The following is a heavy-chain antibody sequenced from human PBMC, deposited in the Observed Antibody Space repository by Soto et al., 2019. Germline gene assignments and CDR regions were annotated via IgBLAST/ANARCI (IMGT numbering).Heavy chain of an antibody. CDR2: ISYDGRSK. V-gene: IGHV3-30*18. CDR3: AKGLTYGDY. Sequence: QVQLVESGGGVVQPGRSLRLSCEASGFTFSIYGMHWVRLAPSKGLEWVAVISYDGRSKYYSDAVKGRFAISRDDSKSTLYLQMNSLTVEDSAMYYCAKGLTYGDYWGQGTLVTVSS. CDR1: GFTFSIYG. J-gene: IGHJ4*02. D-gene: IGHD4-17*01.